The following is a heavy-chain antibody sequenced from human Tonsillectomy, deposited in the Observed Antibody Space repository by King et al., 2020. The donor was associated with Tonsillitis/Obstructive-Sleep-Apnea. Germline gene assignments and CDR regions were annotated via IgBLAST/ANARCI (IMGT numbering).Heavy chain of an antibody. CDR2: ISGDGSST. J-gene: IGHJ3*01. Sequence: VQLVESGGGVVQPGGSLRLSCAASGFTFDDYAMHWVRQAPGKGLEWVSLISGDGSSTYYADSVKGRFTISRDKSKNSLYLQMNSLRTEDTALYYCAKDIKYWGGDCYTLGGFDVWGQGTMVTVSS. CDR1: GFTFDDYA. V-gene: IGHV3-43*02. D-gene: IGHD2-21*01. CDR3: AKDIKYWGGDCYTLGGFDV.